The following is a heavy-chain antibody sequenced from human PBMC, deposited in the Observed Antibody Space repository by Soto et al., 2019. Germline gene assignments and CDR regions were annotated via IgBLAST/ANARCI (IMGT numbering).Heavy chain of an antibody. J-gene: IGHJ3*02. CDR2: IKSKTDGGTT. CDR1: GFTFSNAW. Sequence: PGGSLRLSCAASGFTFSNAWMNWVRQAPGKGLEWVGRIKSKTDGGTTDYAAPVKGRFTISRDDSKNTLYLQMNSLKTEDTAVYYCTTCYGDYVDAFDIWGQGTMVTVSS. V-gene: IGHV3-15*07. CDR3: TTCYGDYVDAFDI. D-gene: IGHD4-17*01.